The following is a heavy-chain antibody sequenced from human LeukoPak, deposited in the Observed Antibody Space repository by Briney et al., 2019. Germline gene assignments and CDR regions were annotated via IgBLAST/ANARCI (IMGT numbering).Heavy chain of an antibody. V-gene: IGHV3-13*01. CDR3: ARGKGNGSSWYSYYYYYYMDV. D-gene: IGHD6-13*01. CDR2: IGTAGDT. J-gene: IGHJ6*03. CDR1: GFTFSSYD. Sequence: GGSLRLSCAASGFTFSSYDMHWVRQATGKGLEWVSAIGTAGDTYYPGSVKGRFTISRENAKNSLYLQMNSLRAGDTAVYYCARGKGNGSSWYSYYYYYYMDVWGKGTTVTVSS.